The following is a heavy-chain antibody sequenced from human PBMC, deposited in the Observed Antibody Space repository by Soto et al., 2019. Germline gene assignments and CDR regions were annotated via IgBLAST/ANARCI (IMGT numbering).Heavy chain of an antibody. CDR1: GGTFSRYS. Sequence: QVQLVQSGAEVKKPGSSVKVSCKASGGTFSRYSFTWVRQAPGHGLEWMGRIIPVFGIARYAQKFQGRVRIPADKSTSTAYMELSSLRSEDTAVYYCAREDRDRETGLVPAAIDGMDVWGQGTTVTVSS. J-gene: IGHJ6*02. V-gene: IGHV1-69*08. CDR3: AREDRDRETGLVPAAIDGMDV. D-gene: IGHD2-2*01. CDR2: IIPVFGIA.